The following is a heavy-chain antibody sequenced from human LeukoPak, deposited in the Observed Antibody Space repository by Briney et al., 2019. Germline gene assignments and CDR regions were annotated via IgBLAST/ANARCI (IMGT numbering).Heavy chain of an antibody. CDR1: GFTFSSYW. V-gene: IGHV3-74*01. J-gene: IGHJ4*02. CDR3: AKDSSRDSSDYYFDY. D-gene: IGHD5-18*01. Sequence: GRSLRLSCAASGFTFSSYWMHWVRQAPGKGLVWVSRINSDGSSTSYADSVKGRFTISRDNSENTLYLQMNSLKIEDTAVYYCAKDSSRDSSDYYFDYWGQGTLVTVSS. CDR2: INSDGSST.